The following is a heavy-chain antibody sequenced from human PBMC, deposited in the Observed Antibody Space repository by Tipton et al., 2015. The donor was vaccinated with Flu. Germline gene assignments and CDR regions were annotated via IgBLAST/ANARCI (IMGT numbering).Heavy chain of an antibody. Sequence: AVSGFLVRSNYMNWVRQAPGKGLEWVSVIYSGGYTYYADSVQGRFTISRDNSKNALYLLINSLRAEDTAVYYCAKDGWDTIGWYPFDYWCQGTLVTVSS. V-gene: IGHV3-53*05. CDR2: IYSGGYT. CDR3: AKDGWDTIGWYPFDY. CDR1: GFLVRSNY. D-gene: IGHD6-19*01. J-gene: IGHJ4*02.